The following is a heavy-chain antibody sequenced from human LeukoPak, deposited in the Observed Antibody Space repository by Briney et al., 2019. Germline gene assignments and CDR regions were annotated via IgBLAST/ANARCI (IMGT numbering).Heavy chain of an antibody. D-gene: IGHD3-22*01. CDR2: ISAYNGNT. Sequence: GASVKVSCKASGYTFTSYGISWVRQAPGQGLDWMGWISAYNGNTNYAQKLQGRVTMTTETSTSTAYMELRSLRSDDTAVYYCAKTYYYDSSGYSRSGYYYYYMDVWGKGTTVTVSS. CDR1: GYTFTSYG. V-gene: IGHV1-18*01. J-gene: IGHJ6*03. CDR3: AKTYYYDSSGYSRSGYYYYYMDV.